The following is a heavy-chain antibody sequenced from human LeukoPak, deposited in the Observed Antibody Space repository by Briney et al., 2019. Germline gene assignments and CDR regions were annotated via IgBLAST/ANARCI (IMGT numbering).Heavy chain of an antibody. CDR1: GYSISSGYY. CDR3: ASSSSSGWYFGYYFDY. V-gene: IGHV4-38-2*02. D-gene: IGHD6-19*01. CDR2: IYHSGST. Sequence: TSETLSLTCTVSGYSISSGYYWGWIRQPPGKGLEWIGSIYHSGSTYYNPSLKSRVTISVDTSKNQFSLKLSSVTAADTAVYYCASSSSSGWYFGYYFDYWGQGTLVTVSS. J-gene: IGHJ4*02.